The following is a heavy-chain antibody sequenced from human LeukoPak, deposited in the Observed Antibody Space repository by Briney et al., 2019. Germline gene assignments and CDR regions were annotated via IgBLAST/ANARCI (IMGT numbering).Heavy chain of an antibody. CDR3: APLWFGELLSLDY. J-gene: IGHJ4*02. CDR1: GFTFSSYG. Sequence: PGGSLRLSCAASGFTFSSYGMHWVRQAPGKGLEWVAVIWYDGSNKYYADSVKGRFTISRDNSKNTLYLQMSSLRAEDTAVYYCAPLWFGELLSLDYWGQGTLVTVSS. V-gene: IGHV3-33*01. D-gene: IGHD3-10*01. CDR2: IWYDGSNK.